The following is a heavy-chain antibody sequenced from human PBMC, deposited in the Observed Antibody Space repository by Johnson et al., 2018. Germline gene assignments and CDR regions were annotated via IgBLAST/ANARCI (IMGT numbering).Heavy chain of an antibody. Sequence: VQLVESGGGVVQPGRSLRLSCAASGFTFSSYGMHWVRQAPGKGLEWVAVIWYDESNKYYADSVKGRFTISRDNSKNTLYLQMNSLRAEDTAVCYCARSPKVTTHNWFDPWGQGTLVTVSS. D-gene: IGHD4-17*01. CDR1: GFTFSSYG. CDR3: ARSPKVTTHNWFDP. V-gene: IGHV3-33*01. J-gene: IGHJ5*02. CDR2: IWYDESNK.